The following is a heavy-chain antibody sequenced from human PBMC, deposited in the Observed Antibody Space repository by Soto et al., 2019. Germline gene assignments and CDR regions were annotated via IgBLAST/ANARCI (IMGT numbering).Heavy chain of an antibody. CDR3: CGRGGYSLQDI. V-gene: IGHV3-73*01. D-gene: IGHD5-18*01. CDR2: IRSGAKKYAT. J-gene: IGHJ4*02. Sequence: VQLVESGGDLVQPGGSLKLSCAGLGFNFSGSALHWVRQPSGKGLEWVGRIRSGAKKYATSYATSVQGRFHLSRDDSKNTAFLQMNSLRDEDTGVYFCCGRGGYSLQDIWGQGTLVTVSS. CDR1: GFNFSGSA.